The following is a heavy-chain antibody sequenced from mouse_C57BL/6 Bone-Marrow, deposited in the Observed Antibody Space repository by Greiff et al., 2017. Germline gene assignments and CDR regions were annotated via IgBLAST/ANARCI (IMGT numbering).Heavy chain of an antibody. V-gene: IGHV1-81*01. D-gene: IGHD1-1*01. CDR2: IYPRSGNT. CDR1: GYTFTSYG. Sequence: VQLVESGAELARPGASVKLSCKASGYTFTSYGISWVKQRTGQGLEWIGEIYPRSGNTYYNEKFKGKATLTADKSSSTAYMELRSLTSEDSAVYFCARWIFHYYGSSFLFDYWGQGTTLTVSS. CDR3: ARWIFHYYGSSFLFDY. J-gene: IGHJ2*01.